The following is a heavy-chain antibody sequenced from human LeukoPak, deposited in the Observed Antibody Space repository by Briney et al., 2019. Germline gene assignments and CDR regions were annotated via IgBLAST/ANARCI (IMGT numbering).Heavy chain of an antibody. J-gene: IGHJ4*02. Sequence: GGSLRLSCAASGFTFTSYWMSWVRQAPGKGLEWVANIKQDGSEKYYVDSVKGRFTISRDNAKNSLYLQMNSLRAEDTGVYYCARALPLYDSSGYYLGSIDYWGQGTLVTVSS. V-gene: IGHV3-7*02. CDR3: ARALPLYDSSGYYLGSIDY. CDR1: GFTFTSYW. D-gene: IGHD3-22*01. CDR2: IKQDGSEK.